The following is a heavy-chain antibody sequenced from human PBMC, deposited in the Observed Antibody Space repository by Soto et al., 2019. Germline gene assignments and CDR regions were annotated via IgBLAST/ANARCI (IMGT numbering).Heavy chain of an antibody. V-gene: IGHV1-46*01. CDR3: ARGEVVAATSYCDY. CDR2: ITLGGGNK. CDR1: GYTFSSFY. D-gene: IGHD2-15*01. J-gene: IGHJ4*02. Sequence: QVQLVQSGAEVKKPGASVKVSCKASGYTFSSFYMHWVRQAPGQGLEWLGFITLGGGNKYYSQKFQGRVAMTRDTSTSTVYMELTSLRSDDTAVYYCARGEVVAATSYCDYWGQGTLVTVSS.